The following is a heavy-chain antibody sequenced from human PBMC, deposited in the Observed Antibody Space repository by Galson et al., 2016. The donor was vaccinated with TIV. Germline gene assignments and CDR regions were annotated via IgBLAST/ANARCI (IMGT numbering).Heavy chain of an antibody. CDR2: FDPECGET. J-gene: IGHJ4*02. Sequence: SVKVSCKVSGYTVTELSMHWVRQTPEKSLEWMGGFDPECGETIYAQKFQGRVSMTEDTFTDTAYMELSSLVSDDTAVYYCEKDLFYYDVSSGYSWGQGTLVTVSS. V-gene: IGHV1-24*01. CDR1: GYTVTELS. CDR3: EKDLFYYDVSSGYS. D-gene: IGHD3-22*01.